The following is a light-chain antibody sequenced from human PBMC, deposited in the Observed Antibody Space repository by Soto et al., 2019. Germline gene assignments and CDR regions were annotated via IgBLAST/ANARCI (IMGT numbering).Light chain of an antibody. J-gene: IGKJ1*01. CDR2: AAY. Sequence: DIQMTESPSSLSASVGERVTITCLASETISSYLNWYQQRPGKAPKLLIYAAYSLQSGVPSRFRGTGSGTDFSLTISYLHPEDITSYYCQQYNSYWWTFGQGTKVDIK. CDR1: ETISSY. CDR3: QQYNSYWWT. V-gene: IGKV1-39*01.